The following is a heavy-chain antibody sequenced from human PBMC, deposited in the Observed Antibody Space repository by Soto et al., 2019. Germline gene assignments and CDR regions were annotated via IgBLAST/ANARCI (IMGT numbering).Heavy chain of an antibody. D-gene: IGHD2-21*02. Sequence: HPGGSLRLSCTASGFAFSSYAMSWVRQAPGKGLEWVSAIGTSYGTTYYADSVKGRFTISRDNSKNSLLLQMDSPRAEDTAMYYCARAASCRAGDCYHFAYWGQGALVTVSS. CDR2: IGTSYGTT. J-gene: IGHJ4*02. CDR3: ARAASCRAGDCYHFAY. CDR1: GFAFSSYA. V-gene: IGHV3-23*01.